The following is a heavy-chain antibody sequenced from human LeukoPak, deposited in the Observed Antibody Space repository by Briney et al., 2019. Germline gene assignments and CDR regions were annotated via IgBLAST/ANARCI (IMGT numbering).Heavy chain of an antibody. CDR2: IIPIFGTA. J-gene: IGHJ6*03. D-gene: IGHD5-12*01. CDR1: GGTFSSYA. CDR3: ARESGYSGYGYNYYYYYMEV. Sequence: SAKVSCKASGGTFSSYAISWVRQAPGQGLEWMGGIIPIFGTANYAQKFQGRVTITTDESTSTAYMELSSLRSEDTAVYYCARESGYSGYGYNYYYYYMEVWGQGTTVTVSS. V-gene: IGHV1-69*05.